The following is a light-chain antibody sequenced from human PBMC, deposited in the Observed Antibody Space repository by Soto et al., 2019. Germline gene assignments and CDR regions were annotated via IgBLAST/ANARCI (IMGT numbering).Light chain of an antibody. Sequence: SQSPSTLPVSTGERATLSCRASQSVSSNLAWYQQKPGQAPRFLIYGASTRATGIPARFSGSGSGTEFTLTISSLQSEDFAVYYCQQYYNWPRTFGQGTKV. J-gene: IGKJ1*01. CDR3: QQYYNWPRT. CDR2: GAS. CDR1: QSVSSN. V-gene: IGKV3-15*01.